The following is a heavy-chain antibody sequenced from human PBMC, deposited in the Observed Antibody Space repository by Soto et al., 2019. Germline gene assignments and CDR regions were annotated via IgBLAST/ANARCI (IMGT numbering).Heavy chain of an antibody. J-gene: IGHJ2*01. CDR1: GASLSRYY. Sequence: KTSETLSLTCNVSGASLSRYYWSWIRQPPGKGLEWIGRIYATGDTDYNPSLKSRITMSMDTSKNQISLHLRSVTAADTAIYYCARDRGEYTSSWFWYFSHWGHGTLVTVSS. V-gene: IGHV4-4*07. CDR3: ARDRGEYTSSWFWYFSH. D-gene: IGHD6-13*01. CDR2: IYATGDT.